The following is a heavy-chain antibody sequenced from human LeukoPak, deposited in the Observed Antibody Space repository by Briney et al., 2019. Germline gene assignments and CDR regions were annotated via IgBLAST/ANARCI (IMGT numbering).Heavy chain of an antibody. CDR2: ISGSGGST. V-gene: IGHV3-23*01. J-gene: IGHJ4*02. Sequence: GGSLRLSCAASGFTFSSYAMSWVRQAPGKGLEWVSAISGSGGSTYYADSVKGRFTVSRDNSKNTLYLQMNSLRAEDTAVYYCAKSITKDYYDSSGLWGQGTLVTVSS. CDR3: AKSITKDYYDSSGL. D-gene: IGHD3-22*01. CDR1: GFTFSSYA.